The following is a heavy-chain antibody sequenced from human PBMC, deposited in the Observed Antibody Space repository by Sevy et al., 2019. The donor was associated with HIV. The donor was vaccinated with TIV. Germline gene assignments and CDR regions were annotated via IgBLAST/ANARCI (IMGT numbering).Heavy chain of an antibody. CDR3: ASGAYYYDARTENLDY. V-gene: IGHV3-33*01. CDR1: GFTFSSYG. J-gene: IGHJ4*02. Sequence: GGSLRLSCAASGFTFSSYGMHWVRQAPGKGLEWVALMWYDGSSKYYADSVKGRFTISRDNSKNTLYLQMNSLRAEDTDVYYCASGAYYYDARTENLDYWGQGTLVTVSS. D-gene: IGHD3-22*01. CDR2: MWYDGSSK.